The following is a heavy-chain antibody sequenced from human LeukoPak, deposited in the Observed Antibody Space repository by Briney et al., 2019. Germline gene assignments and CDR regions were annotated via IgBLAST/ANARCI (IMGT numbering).Heavy chain of an antibody. V-gene: IGHV4-30-4*01. J-gene: IGHJ6*02. CDR2: ISYSGNT. D-gene: IGHD5/OR15-5a*01. CDR1: GGSISNTDSY. CDR3: AREIVSSYYYNGMDV. Sequence: PSQTLSLTCTVSGGSISNTDSYWNWIRQPPGKSLEWIGFISYSGNTYSTPSLESRLTISIDTAKNQFSLSLSSVTAADTAVYFCAREIVSSYYYNGMDVWGQGTTVTVSS.